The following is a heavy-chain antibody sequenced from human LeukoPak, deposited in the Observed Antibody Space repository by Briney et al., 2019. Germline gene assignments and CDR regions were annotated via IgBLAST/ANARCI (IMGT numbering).Heavy chain of an antibody. CDR1: GGSISSYY. J-gene: IGHJ4*02. CDR2: IYYSGST. CDR3: ARFSYGAPPDY. V-gene: IGHV4-59*08. Sequence: SETLSLTCTVSGGSISSYYWSWIRQPPGKGLEWIGYIYYSGSTSYNPSLKSRVTISVDTSKNQFSLKLSSVTAADTAVYYCARFSYGAPPDYWGQGTLVTVSS. D-gene: IGHD4-17*01.